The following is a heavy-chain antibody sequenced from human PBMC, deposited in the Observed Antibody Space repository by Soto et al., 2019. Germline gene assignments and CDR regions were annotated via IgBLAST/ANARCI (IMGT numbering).Heavy chain of an antibody. CDR2: IYYSGST. CDR3: SRSIFRATDALDI. V-gene: IGHV4-39*07. D-gene: IGHD6-6*01. CDR1: GGSISSSSYY. Sequence: SETLSLTCTVSGGSISSSSYYWGWIRQPPGKGLEWIGSIYYSGSTYYNPSLKSRISMSVDTSKNQFYLNLNSVTAADTALYYFSRSIFRATDALDIRAQRTTVTGSS. J-gene: IGHJ6*02.